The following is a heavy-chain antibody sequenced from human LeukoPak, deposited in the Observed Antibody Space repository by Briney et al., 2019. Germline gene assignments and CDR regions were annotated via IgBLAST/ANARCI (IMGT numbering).Heavy chain of an antibody. J-gene: IGHJ3*02. CDR3: AREQHSSGWYDAFDI. D-gene: IGHD6-19*01. V-gene: IGHV4-59*01. Sequence: SETLSLTCTVSGGSISSYYWSWIRQPPGEGLEWIGYIYYSGSTNYKPSLKSRVTISVDTSKNQFSLKLSSVTAADTAVYYCAREQHSSGWYDAFDIWGQGTMVTVSS. CDR1: GGSISSYY. CDR2: IYYSGST.